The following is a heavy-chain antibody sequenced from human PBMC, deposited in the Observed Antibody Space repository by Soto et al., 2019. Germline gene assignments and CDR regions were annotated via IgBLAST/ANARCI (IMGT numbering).Heavy chain of an antibody. J-gene: IGHJ4*02. V-gene: IGHV4-39*01. Sequence: QLQLQESGPGLVKPSETLSLTCTVSGGSISSSNYYWGWIRQPPGKGLEWIGSIYYSGSTYYNPSLKSRVTISVDTSKNQFSLKLSSVTAADTAVYYCARHGPSGLGGIDYWGQGTLVTVSS. CDR3: ARHGPSGLGGIDY. CDR2: IYYSGST. CDR1: GGSISSSNYY. D-gene: IGHD1-26*01.